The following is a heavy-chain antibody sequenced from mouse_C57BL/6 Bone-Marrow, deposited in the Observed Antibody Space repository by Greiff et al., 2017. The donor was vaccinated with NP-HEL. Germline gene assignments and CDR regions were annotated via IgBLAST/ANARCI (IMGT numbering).Heavy chain of an antibody. CDR3: ARNRGYDLPWFAY. D-gene: IGHD2-2*01. CDR2: ISSGGSYT. CDR1: GFTFSSYG. Sequence: EVKLVESGGDLVKPGGSLKLSCAASGFTFSSYGMSWVRQTPDKRLEWVATISSGGSYTSYPDSVKGRFTISRDNAKNTLYLQMSSLKSEDTARYYCARNRGYDLPWFAYWGQGTLVTVSA. J-gene: IGHJ3*01. V-gene: IGHV5-6*02.